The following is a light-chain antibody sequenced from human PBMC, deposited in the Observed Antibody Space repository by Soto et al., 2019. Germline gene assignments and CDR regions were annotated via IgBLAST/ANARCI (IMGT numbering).Light chain of an antibody. J-gene: IGLJ2*01. Sequence: QSALTQPASVSGSPGQSITISCTGSSSDVGRYNYVSWYQQHPGKVPKLIIYEVANRPSGVSIRFSGSKSGNTASLTISGLQAEDEADYYCSSYTRTNTYVVFGGGTKLTVL. CDR1: SSDVGRYNY. V-gene: IGLV2-14*01. CDR3: SSYTRTNTYVV. CDR2: EVA.